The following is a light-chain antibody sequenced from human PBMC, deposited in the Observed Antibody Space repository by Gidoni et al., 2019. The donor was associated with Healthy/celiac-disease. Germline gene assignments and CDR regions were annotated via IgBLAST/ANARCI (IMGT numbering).Light chain of an antibody. J-gene: IGKJ2*01. Sequence: IVLTQSPRTLSLSPGERPTLSCRASLSVTSSYLAWYQQKPGQAPRLRIYGASSRATGIPDRFSGSGSGTDFTLTISRLEPEDFAVYYCQQYGSSPPYTFGQGTKLEIK. CDR3: QQYGSSPPYT. CDR2: GAS. V-gene: IGKV3-20*01. CDR1: LSVTSSY.